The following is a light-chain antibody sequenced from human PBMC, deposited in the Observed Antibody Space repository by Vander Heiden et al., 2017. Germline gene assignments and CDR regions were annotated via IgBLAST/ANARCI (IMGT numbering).Light chain of an antibody. CDR2: ENN. Sequence: QSVLTPPPSVSAAPGQKVTISCSGSSSNIGNNYVSWYQQLPGTAHKLLIYENNKRPSGIPDRFAGSKSGTSATLGITGRQTGDEADYYCGTWDSRGGVFGGGTKLTVL. J-gene: IGLJ3*02. CDR1: SSNIGNNY. V-gene: IGLV1-51*02. CDR3: GTWDSRGGV.